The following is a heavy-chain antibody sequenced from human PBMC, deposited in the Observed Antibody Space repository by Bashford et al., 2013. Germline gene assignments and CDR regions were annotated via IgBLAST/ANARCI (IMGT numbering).Heavy chain of an antibody. J-gene: IGHJ6*02. D-gene: IGHD1-26*01. CDR2: IHSSGLTT. V-gene: IGHV3-11*04. CDR3: ARDPHSGSYWDYYNYYGMDV. CDR1: EFTFSDYY. Sequence: GGPLRLSCAASEFTFSDYYMNWFRQAPGKGLEWVSYIHSSGLTTNYADSVKGRFTISRDNARNSLYLQMNSLRDEDTAVYYCARDPHSGSYWDYYNYYGMDVWGQGTTVTVSS.